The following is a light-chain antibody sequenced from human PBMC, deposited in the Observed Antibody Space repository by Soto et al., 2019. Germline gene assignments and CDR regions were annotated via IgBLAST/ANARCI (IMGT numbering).Light chain of an antibody. CDR3: CSYAGTFTFV. V-gene: IGLV2-11*01. Sequence: QSVLTQPRSVSGSPGQSVTISCTGSSSDVGAYKYVSWYQQYPSKAPTVVIDDVNQRPSGVTDRFSGSKSGNTASLTISGIQAEDEADNYCCSYAGTFTFVFGSGTKLTVL. CDR2: DVN. J-gene: IGLJ1*01. CDR1: SSDVGAYKY.